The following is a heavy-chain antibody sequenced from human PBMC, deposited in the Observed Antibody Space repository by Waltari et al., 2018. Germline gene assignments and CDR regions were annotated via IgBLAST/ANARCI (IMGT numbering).Heavy chain of an antibody. CDR2: VSAYNGDT. D-gene: IGHD5-18*01. Sequence: QVQLVQSGTEVKKPGASVKVSCKASGYTFSNYGSSWVRRAPGQGLEWMGRVSAYNGDTKYAQKIQDRVSVTTDTSTSTAYMELRSLRSDDTAVYYCARGAPGIPPPIFDYWGQGTLVTVSS. CDR3: ARGAPGIPPPIFDY. CDR1: GYTFSNYG. V-gene: IGHV1-18*01. J-gene: IGHJ4*02.